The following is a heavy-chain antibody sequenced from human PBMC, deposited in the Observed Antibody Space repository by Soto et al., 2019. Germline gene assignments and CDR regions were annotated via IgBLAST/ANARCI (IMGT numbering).Heavy chain of an antibody. CDR2: ISWNSGSI. Sequence: GGALRLSCAASGFTLDDYAMHWVRQAPGKGLEWVSGISWNSGSIGYADSVKGRFTISRDNAKNSLYLQMNSLRAEDTALYYCAKAMRRFGELSVDWFDPWGQGTLVTVSS. D-gene: IGHD3-10*01. V-gene: IGHV3-9*01. J-gene: IGHJ5*02. CDR1: GFTLDDYA. CDR3: AKAMRRFGELSVDWFDP.